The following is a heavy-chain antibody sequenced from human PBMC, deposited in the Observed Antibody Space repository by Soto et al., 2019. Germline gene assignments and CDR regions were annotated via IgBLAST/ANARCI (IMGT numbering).Heavy chain of an antibody. J-gene: IGHJ4*02. Sequence: QVQLQQWGAGLLKPSETLSLTCAVYGGSFSGYYWSWIRQPPGKGLEWIGEINHSGSTNYNPSLKSRVTISVDTSKNQFSLKLSSVTAADTAVYYCARGPTADIVVVPAATYYFDYWGQGTLVTVSS. CDR1: GGSFSGYY. D-gene: IGHD2-2*01. V-gene: IGHV4-34*01. CDR2: INHSGST. CDR3: ARGPTADIVVVPAATYYFDY.